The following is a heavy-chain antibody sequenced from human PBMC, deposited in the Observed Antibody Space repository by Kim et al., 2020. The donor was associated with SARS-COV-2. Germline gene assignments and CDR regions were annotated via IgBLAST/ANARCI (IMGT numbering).Heavy chain of an antibody. J-gene: IGHJ4*02. CDR1: GFTFTGYA. D-gene: IGHD2-2*03. CDR2: IDGSDGTT. Sequence: GGSLRLSCTTSGFTFTGYALSWVRQAPGKGLEWVSSIDGSDGTTYYVDSVKGRFTISRDNSKNTLSLQMNALRADDTAMYYCIPGGWGWIWDHWGQGTRV. V-gene: IGHV3-23*01. CDR3: IPGGWGWIWDH.